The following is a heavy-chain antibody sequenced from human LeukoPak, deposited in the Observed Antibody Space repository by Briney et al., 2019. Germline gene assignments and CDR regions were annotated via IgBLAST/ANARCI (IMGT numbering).Heavy chain of an antibody. CDR3: ARHEQLLGSVDY. J-gene: IGHJ4*02. CDR2: IYYGGST. CDR1: GGSISSNTYN. V-gene: IGHV4-39*01. Sequence: SETLSLTCTVSGGSISSNTYNWGWIRQPPGKGLEWIGSIYYGGSTYYNPSLKSRVTISVDTSKNQFSLKLSSVTAADTAVYYCARHEQLLGSVDYWGQGTLATVSS. D-gene: IGHD5-18*01.